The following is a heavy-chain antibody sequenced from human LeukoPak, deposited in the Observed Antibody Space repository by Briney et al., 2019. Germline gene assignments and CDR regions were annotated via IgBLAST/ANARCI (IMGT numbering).Heavy chain of an antibody. CDR1: GFTFFNYN. J-gene: IGHJ4*02. Sequence: GGSLRLSCAASGFTFFNYNMNWVRQAPGKGLEWVSSISSSSYIYYADSVKGRFTISRDNAKNSLYLQMNSLRAEDTAVYYCARDALSDAASSDEYYFDYWGQGTPVTVSS. CDR2: ISSSSYI. D-gene: IGHD2-21*02. V-gene: IGHV3-21*01. CDR3: ARDALSDAASSDEYYFDY.